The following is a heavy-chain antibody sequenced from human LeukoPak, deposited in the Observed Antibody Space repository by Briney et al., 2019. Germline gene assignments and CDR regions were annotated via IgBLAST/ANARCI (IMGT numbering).Heavy chain of an antibody. Sequence: GRSLRLSCAASGFTFSSYGMHWVRQAPGKGLEWVAVVWYDGSNKYYADSVKGRFTISRDNSKNTLYLQMNSLRAEDTAVYYCARDLSTCLDYWGQGTLVTVSS. D-gene: IGHD3-16*02. CDR1: GFTFSSYG. V-gene: IGHV3-33*01. CDR3: ARDLSTCLDY. CDR2: VWYDGSNK. J-gene: IGHJ4*02.